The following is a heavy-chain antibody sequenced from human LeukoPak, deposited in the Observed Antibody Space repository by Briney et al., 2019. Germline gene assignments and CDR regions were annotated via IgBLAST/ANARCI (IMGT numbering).Heavy chain of an antibody. D-gene: IGHD6-19*01. V-gene: IGHV4-61*01. Sequence: SETLSLTCTVSGGSVSSGSYYWSWIRQPPGKGLEWIGYIYYSGSTNCNPSLKSRVTISVDTSKNQFSLKLSSVTAADTAVYYCARVAAVAHFDYWGQGTLVTVSS. J-gene: IGHJ4*02. CDR2: IYYSGST. CDR1: GGSVSSGSYY. CDR3: ARVAAVAHFDY.